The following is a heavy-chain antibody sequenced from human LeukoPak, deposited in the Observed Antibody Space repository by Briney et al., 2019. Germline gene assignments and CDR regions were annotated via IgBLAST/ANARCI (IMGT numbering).Heavy chain of an antibody. D-gene: IGHD3-22*01. CDR1: GYTFTGCY. J-gene: IGHJ3*02. CDR3: ARAFYYYDSSGYYGGAFDI. CDR2: INPNSGGT. V-gene: IGHV1-2*02. Sequence: ASVKVSCKASGYTFTGCYMHWVRQAPGQGLEWMGWINPNSGGTNYAQKFQGRVTMTRDTSISTAYMELSRLRSDDTAVYYCARAFYYYDSSGYYGGAFDIWGQGTMVTVSS.